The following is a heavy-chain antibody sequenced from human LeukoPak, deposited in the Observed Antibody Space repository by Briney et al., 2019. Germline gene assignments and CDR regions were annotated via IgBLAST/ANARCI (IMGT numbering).Heavy chain of an antibody. Sequence: GGSLRLSCAASGFTFEDYTMHWVRQAPGKTLEWVSLISWDGTTYYRDSVKGRFTISRDNSKNSLYPQMDTLTSEDTAFYYCVKDLSYESSGYVFDYWGQGTLVTVSS. V-gene: IGHV3-43*01. CDR3: VKDLSYESSGYVFDY. CDR1: GFTFEDYT. J-gene: IGHJ4*02. D-gene: IGHD3-22*01. CDR2: ISWDGTT.